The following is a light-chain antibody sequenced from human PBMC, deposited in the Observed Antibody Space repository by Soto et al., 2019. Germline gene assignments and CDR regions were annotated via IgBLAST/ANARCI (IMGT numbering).Light chain of an antibody. CDR2: GAS. CDR1: QGIRTD. CDR3: QQYYSYPRA. J-gene: IGKJ1*01. Sequence: AIQMTQYPSSLSASIGDRVTITCRASQGIRTDLGWYQQKPGKAPELLIYGASSLQSGVPSRFSGSGSGTDFTLTISCLQSEDFATYYCQQYYSYPRAFGQGTKVDIK. V-gene: IGKV1-6*01.